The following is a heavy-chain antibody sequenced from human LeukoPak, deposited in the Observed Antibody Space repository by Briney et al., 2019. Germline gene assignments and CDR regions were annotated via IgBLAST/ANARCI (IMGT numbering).Heavy chain of an antibody. CDR3: ARGWRSSTSGTVLVY. Sequence: SVKVSCKASGGTFSSYTISWVRQAPGQGLEWMGRIIPILGIANCAQKFQGRVTITADKSTSTAYMELSSLRSEDTAVYYCARGWRSSTSGTVLVYWGQGTLVTVSS. D-gene: IGHD2-2*01. J-gene: IGHJ4*02. CDR1: GGTFSSYT. V-gene: IGHV1-69*02. CDR2: IIPILGIA.